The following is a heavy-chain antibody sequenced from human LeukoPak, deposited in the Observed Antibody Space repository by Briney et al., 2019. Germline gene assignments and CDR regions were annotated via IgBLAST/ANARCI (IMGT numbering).Heavy chain of an antibody. Sequence: PGGSLRLSCAASGFTFSSHWMYWVSQAPGKGLVWVSRINTDGSSTSYADSVKGRFTISSDNAKNTLHLQMNSLRAEDTAVYCCARERIDCSSTSCYGRGSDYWGQRTLVTDSS. CDR3: ARERIDCSSTSCYGRGSDY. V-gene: IGHV3-74*01. D-gene: IGHD2-2*01. CDR1: GFTFSSHW. CDR2: INTDGSST. J-gene: IGHJ4*02.